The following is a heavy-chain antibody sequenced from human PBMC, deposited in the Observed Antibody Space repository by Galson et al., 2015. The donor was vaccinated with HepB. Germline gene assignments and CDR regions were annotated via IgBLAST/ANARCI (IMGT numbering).Heavy chain of an antibody. CDR2: ISAYNGNT. CDR3: ARVYSYSSGWHSDVY. V-gene: IGHV1-18*01. J-gene: IGHJ4*02. CDR1: GYNFISYG. D-gene: IGHD6-19*01. Sequence: SVKVSCKASGYNFISYGISWVRQAPGQGLEWMGWISAYNGNTNYAQNLQGRLTMTTDTSTSTAYMELRSLTSDDTAVYYCARVYSYSSGWHSDVYWGQGTLVTVSS.